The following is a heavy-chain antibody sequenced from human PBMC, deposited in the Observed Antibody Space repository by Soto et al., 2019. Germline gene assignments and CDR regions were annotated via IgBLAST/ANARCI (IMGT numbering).Heavy chain of an antibody. CDR1: GGSISTSNW. CDR2: VYHSGST. V-gene: IGHV4-4*02. D-gene: IGHD1-1*01. J-gene: IGHJ4*02. Sequence: QVQLQESGPGLVKPSGTLSLTCAVSGGSISTSNWWSWIRQPPWKALEWIGEVYHSGSTNYNPSFKSRVAMSVDKSKNQFSLKLNSVTAADTALYYCAIISTSGTRFDYWGQVSLVTVSS. CDR3: AIISTSGTRFDY.